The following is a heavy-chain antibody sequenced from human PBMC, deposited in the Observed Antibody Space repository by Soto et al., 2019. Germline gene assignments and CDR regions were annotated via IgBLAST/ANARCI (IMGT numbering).Heavy chain of an antibody. J-gene: IGHJ6*02. CDR2: ISAYNGNT. D-gene: IGHD2-2*02. CDR1: GYTFTSYG. CDR3: ARAAVPYCSSTSCYTGFYGMDV. Sequence: QVQLVQSGAEVKKPGASVKVSCKASGYTFTSYGISWVRQAPGQGLEWMGWISAYNGNTNYAQKLQGRVTMTTDTSMRTAYMELRSLRSDDTAVYYCARAAVPYCSSTSCYTGFYGMDVWGQGTTVTVSS. V-gene: IGHV1-18*04.